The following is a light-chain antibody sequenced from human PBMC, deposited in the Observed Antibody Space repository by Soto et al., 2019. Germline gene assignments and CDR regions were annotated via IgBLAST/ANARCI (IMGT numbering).Light chain of an antibody. J-gene: IGLJ2*01. V-gene: IGLV2-14*01. Sequence: QSALTQPASVSGSPGQSITISCTGTSSDVGGYNYVSWYQQHPGKAPKLMIYDVSNRPSGVSNRFSGSKSGNTASLTISGFQAEDEADYYCSSYTSSSCVVFGGGTKLTVL. CDR1: SSDVGGYNY. CDR2: DVS. CDR3: SSYTSSSCVV.